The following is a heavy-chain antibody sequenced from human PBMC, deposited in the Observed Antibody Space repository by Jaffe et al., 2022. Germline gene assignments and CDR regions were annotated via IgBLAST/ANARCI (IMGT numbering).Heavy chain of an antibody. Sequence: EVQLVESGGGLVQPGRSLRLSCTASGFTFGDYAMSWFRQAPGKGLEWVGFIRSKAYGGTTEYAASVKGRFTISRDDSKSIAYLQMNSLKTEDTAVYYCTRGSISRSGWYDWFDPWGQGTLVTVSS. CDR1: GFTFGDYA. CDR2: IRSKAYGGTT. CDR3: TRGSISRSGWYDWFDP. D-gene: IGHD6-19*01. V-gene: IGHV3-49*03. J-gene: IGHJ5*02.